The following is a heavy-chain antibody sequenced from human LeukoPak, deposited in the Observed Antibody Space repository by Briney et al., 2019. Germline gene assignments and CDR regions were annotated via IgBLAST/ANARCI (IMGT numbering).Heavy chain of an antibody. CDR1: GYTFTGYY. J-gene: IGHJ5*02. Sequence: ASVKVSCKASGYTFTGYYIHWVRQAPGQGLEWMGWINPNSGGTNYAQKFQGRVTMTRDTSISTAYMELSRLRSDDTAVYYCARGDEGWLQFSNYWFDPWGQGTLVTVSS. CDR2: INPNSGGT. V-gene: IGHV1-2*02. D-gene: IGHD5-24*01. CDR3: ARGDEGWLQFSNYWFDP.